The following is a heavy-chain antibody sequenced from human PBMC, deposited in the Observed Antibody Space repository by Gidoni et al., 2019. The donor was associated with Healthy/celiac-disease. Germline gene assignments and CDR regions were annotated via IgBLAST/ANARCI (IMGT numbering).Heavy chain of an antibody. V-gene: IGHV1-18*01. J-gene: IGHJ6*02. CDR1: GYTFTSSG. Sequence: QVPLVQSGAEMMKPGASVKVSCKASGYTFTSSGISWVRQAPGQGLEWMGWISAYNGNTNYAQKLQGRFTMTTDTSTSTAYMELRSRRSDDTAVEYCARCPPNRGFEDGMDGWGQGTTVTVAS. CDR3: ARCPPNRGFEDGMDG. CDR2: ISAYNGNT. D-gene: IGHD3-10*01.